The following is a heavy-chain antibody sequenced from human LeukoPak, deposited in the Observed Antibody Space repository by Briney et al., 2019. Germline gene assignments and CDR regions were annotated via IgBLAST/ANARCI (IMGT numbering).Heavy chain of an antibody. V-gene: IGHV5-51*01. J-gene: IGHJ3*01. D-gene: IGHD5-18*01. Sequence: GESLKISCQGSGYSFTSYWIGWVRQMPGKGLEWVGFIYPGDSDTRYSPSFQGQVTISADKSIRTAFLQWSSLKASDTAMYYCASPRRGYNYGDSFDVWGQGTMVTVSS. CDR3: ASPRRGYNYGDSFDV. CDR1: GYSFTSYW. CDR2: IYPGDSDT.